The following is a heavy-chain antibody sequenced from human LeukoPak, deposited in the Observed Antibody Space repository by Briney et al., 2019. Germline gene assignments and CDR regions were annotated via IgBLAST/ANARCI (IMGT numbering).Heavy chain of an antibody. CDR1: GCIFAKYA. CDR2: ISASGADT. V-gene: IGHV3-23*01. J-gene: IGHJ4*02. D-gene: IGHD4-23*01. CDR3: PKPLLTPGN. Sequence: GGSLRLSCTTSGCIFAKYAMAWVRQSPGKGLEWVSTISASGADTYYADSVRGRFTISRDNSRNALYLQLSRLRVDDTAFYYCPKPLLTPGNWGPGTLVTVSS.